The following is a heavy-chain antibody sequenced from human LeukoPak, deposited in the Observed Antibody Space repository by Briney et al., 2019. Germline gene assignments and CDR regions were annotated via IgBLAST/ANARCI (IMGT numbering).Heavy chain of an antibody. J-gene: IGHJ4*02. Sequence: GGSLRLSCAASGFTFNNYDMHWVRQAPGKGLEWVAFIRYDGSNKYYADSVKGRFTISRDNSKNTLYLQMNSLRAEDTAVYYCAESHHVDGYNSGFDYCGQGTLVTVSS. CDR3: AESHHVDGYNSGFDY. CDR2: IRYDGSNK. CDR1: GFTFNNYD. D-gene: IGHD5-24*01. V-gene: IGHV3-30*02.